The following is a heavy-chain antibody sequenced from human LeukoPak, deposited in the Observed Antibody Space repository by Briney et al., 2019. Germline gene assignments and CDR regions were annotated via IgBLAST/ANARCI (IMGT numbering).Heavy chain of an antibody. J-gene: IGHJ4*02. CDR3: AHGRVTTEYYFDY. V-gene: IGHV2-26*01. Sequence: ESGPTLVNPTETLTLTCTVSGFSLSNARMGVSWIRQPPGKALEWLAHIFSNDEKSYSTSLKSRLTISKDTSKSQVVLTMTNMDPVDTATYYCAHGRVTTEYYFDYWGQGTLVTVSS. CDR2: IFSNDEK. D-gene: IGHD4-17*01. CDR1: GFSLSNARMG.